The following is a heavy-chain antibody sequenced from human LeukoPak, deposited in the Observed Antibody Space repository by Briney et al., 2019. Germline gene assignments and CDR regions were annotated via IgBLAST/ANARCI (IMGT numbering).Heavy chain of an antibody. J-gene: IGHJ5*02. Sequence: ASVKVSCKASGYTFTSYDINWVRQATGQGLEWMGWMNPNSGNTGYAQKFQGRVTMTRNTSISTAYMEPSSLRSEDTAVYYCARGGAAAGTGGNWFDPWGQGTLVTVSS. D-gene: IGHD6-13*01. V-gene: IGHV1-8*01. CDR2: MNPNSGNT. CDR1: GYTFTSYD. CDR3: ARGGAAAGTGGNWFDP.